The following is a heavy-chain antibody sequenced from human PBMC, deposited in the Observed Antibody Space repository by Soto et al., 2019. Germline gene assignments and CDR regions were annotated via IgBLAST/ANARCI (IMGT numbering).Heavy chain of an antibody. D-gene: IGHD2-8*01. J-gene: IGHJ5*01. V-gene: IGHV3-23*01. CDR1: GFTFSGYA. CDR3: AKYHYENGGRSFDC. CDR2: VTGNGDNT. Sequence: GGSLRLSCAASGFTFSGYAMSWVRQAPGKGLEWVSTVTGNGDNTYYTDSVKGRFTVSRDNSKNTLYLQMNSLRGEDTAVYCCAKYHYENGGRSFDCWGQGTLVTVSS.